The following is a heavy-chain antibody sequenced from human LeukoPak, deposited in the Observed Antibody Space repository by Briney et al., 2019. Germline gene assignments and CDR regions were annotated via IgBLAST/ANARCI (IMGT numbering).Heavy chain of an antibody. CDR2: IIPIFGTA. D-gene: IGHD2-15*01. Sequence: SVKVSCKASGGTFSSCAISWVRQAPGQGLEWMGGIIPIFGTANYAQKFQGRVTITADESTSTAYMELSSLRSEDTAVYYCARDLDCSGGSCYSWWGQGTLVTVSS. CDR3: ARDLDCSGGSCYSW. CDR1: GGTFSSCA. V-gene: IGHV1-69*01. J-gene: IGHJ4*02.